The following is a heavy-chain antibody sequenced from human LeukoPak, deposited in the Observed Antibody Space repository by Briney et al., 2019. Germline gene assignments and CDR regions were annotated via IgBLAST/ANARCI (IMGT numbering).Heavy chain of an antibody. CDR2: IRYDGSNK. J-gene: IGHJ4*02. CDR3: ARDGAAAAGRYFDY. V-gene: IGHV3-30*02. Sequence: GGSLRLSCAASGFTFSSYGMHWVRQAPGKGLEWVAFIRYDGSNKYYADSVKGRFTISRDNAKSSLYLEMNSLRAEDTAVYYCARDGAAAAGRYFDYWGQGSLVTVSS. CDR1: GFTFSSYG. D-gene: IGHD6-13*01.